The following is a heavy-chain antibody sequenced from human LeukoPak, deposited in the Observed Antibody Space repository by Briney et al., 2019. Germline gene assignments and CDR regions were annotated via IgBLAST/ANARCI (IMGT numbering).Heavy chain of an antibody. Sequence: GAAVNLSCKASVYTFTSYGISWVRQPPGQGLEWMGWISAYNGNTNYAQKLQGRVTITTDTSTSTASMELRSLRSDATAVDYCARVRARIAVAGANYYSYCMDVWGRGT. CDR1: VYTFTSYG. CDR2: ISAYNGNT. CDR3: ARVRARIAVAGANYYSYCMDV. D-gene: IGHD6-19*01. V-gene: IGHV1-18*01. J-gene: IGHJ6*02.